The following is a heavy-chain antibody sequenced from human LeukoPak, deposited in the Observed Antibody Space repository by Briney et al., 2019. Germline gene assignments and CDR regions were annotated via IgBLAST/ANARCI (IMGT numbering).Heavy chain of an antibody. CDR3: ARDYGSGSYDIYYYYYGMDV. Sequence: GASVKVSCKASGGTFSSYAISWVRQAPGQGLEWMGGIIPIFGTANYAQKFQGRVTITADESTSTAHMELSSLRSEDTAVYYCARDYGSGSYDIYYYYYGMDVWGQGTTVTVSS. V-gene: IGHV1-69*13. CDR1: GGTFSSYA. CDR2: IIPIFGTA. D-gene: IGHD3-10*01. J-gene: IGHJ6*02.